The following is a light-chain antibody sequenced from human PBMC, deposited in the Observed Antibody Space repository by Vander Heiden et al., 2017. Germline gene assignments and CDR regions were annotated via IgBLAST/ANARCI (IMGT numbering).Light chain of an antibody. CDR2: DVT. J-gene: IGLJ1*01. CDR1: SSDIGSYNY. Sequence: SALTQPRSVSGPPGQSVTISCAGHSSDIGSYNYVSCYQQHPAKAPAVLIHDVTKRPSGVPDRFSGSQSGNTASLTISGLQAGEEAEYYCCSYAGNDISIFGSGTKVTVL. CDR3: CSYAGNDISI. V-gene: IGLV2-11*01.